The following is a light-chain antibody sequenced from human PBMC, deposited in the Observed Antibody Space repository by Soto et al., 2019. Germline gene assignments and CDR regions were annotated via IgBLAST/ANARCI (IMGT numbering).Light chain of an antibody. CDR1: QSVSSY. CDR2: DAS. J-gene: IGKJ4*01. Sequence: EIVLTQSPATLSLSPRERATLSCRASQSVSSYLAWYQQKPGQAPRLLIYDASNRATGIPARFSGSGSGTDFTLTISSLEPEDFAVYYCQQRSNWPLSLTFGGGTKVEIK. CDR3: QQRSNWPLSLT. V-gene: IGKV3-11*01.